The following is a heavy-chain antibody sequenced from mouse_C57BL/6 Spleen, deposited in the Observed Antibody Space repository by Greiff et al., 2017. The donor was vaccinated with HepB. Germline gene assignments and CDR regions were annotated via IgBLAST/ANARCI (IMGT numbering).Heavy chain of an antibody. CDR3: ARNYGSSYEYYFDY. CDR1: GFTFSSYG. CDR2: ISSGGSYT. D-gene: IGHD1-1*01. V-gene: IGHV5-6*02. J-gene: IGHJ2*01. Sequence: EVKLEESGGDLVKPGGSLKLSCAASGFTFSSYGMSWVRQTPDKRLEWVATISSGGSYTYYPDSVKGRFTISRDNAKNTLYLQMSSLKSEDTAMYYCARNYGSSYEYYFDYWGQGTTLTVSS.